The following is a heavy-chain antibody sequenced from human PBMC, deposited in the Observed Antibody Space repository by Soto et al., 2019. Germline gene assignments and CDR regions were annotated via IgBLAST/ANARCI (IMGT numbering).Heavy chain of an antibody. D-gene: IGHD3-22*01. J-gene: IGHJ4*01. CDR1: GFTFTNAW. Sequence: PGVSLRLSCAASGFTFTNAWINWVRQAPGKGLEWVGRIKSKTDGGTTDYAEPVKGRFAISRDDSNNMVYLQMNSLKIEDTAVYYCTTDSYSTIIIVRFDYWGHGTLVNVSS. CDR2: IKSKTDGGTT. CDR3: TTDSYSTIIIVRFDY. V-gene: IGHV3-15*07.